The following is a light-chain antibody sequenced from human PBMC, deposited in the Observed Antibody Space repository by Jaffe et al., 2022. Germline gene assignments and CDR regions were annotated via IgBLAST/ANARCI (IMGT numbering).Light chain of an antibody. CDR2: DAS. CDR1: QSVSVN. CDR3: QVRSIWPPKDI. V-gene: IGKV3-11*01. Sequence: EIVLTQSPATLSLSPGERATLSCRASQSVSVNLAWYQQRPGQAPRLLIYDASNRATGIPARVSGSGSGTDFTLTISSLEPEDFAVYYCQVRSIWPPKDIFGPGTKLEIK. J-gene: IGKJ2*01.